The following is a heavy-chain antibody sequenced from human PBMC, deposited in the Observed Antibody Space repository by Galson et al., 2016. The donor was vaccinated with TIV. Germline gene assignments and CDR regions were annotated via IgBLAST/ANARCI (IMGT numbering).Heavy chain of an antibody. J-gene: IGHJ6*02. D-gene: IGHD5-18*01. CDR3: ARIHRSYGMDV. CDR2: ISYDGSDK. Sequence: SLRLSCAASGFTSSSYGMHWVRQAPGKGLEWVAIISYDGSDKDYTDSVKGRFTISRDKSKNTLYLQMDSVRVEDTATYYCARIHRSYGMDVWGQGTTVTVSS. V-gene: IGHV3-33*01. CDR1: GFTSSSYG.